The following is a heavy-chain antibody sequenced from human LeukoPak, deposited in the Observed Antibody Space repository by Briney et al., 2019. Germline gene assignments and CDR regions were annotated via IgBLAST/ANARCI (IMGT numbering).Heavy chain of an antibody. V-gene: IGHV1-18*03. D-gene: IGHD4-17*01. CDR1: GYTFTSYG. Sequence: RASVKVSCKASGYTFTSYGISWVRQAPGQGLEWMGWISAYNGNTNYAQKLQGRVTMTTDTSTSTAYMELSSLRFEDMAMYYCARGGATTGYNYMDVWGKGTTVTVSS. CDR2: ISAYNGNT. CDR3: ARGGATTGYNYMDV. J-gene: IGHJ6*03.